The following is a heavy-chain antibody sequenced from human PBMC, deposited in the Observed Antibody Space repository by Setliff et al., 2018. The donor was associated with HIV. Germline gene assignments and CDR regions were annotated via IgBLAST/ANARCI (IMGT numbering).Heavy chain of an antibody. Sequence: PGGSLRLSCAASGFIFDDYTMHWVRQAPGKGLEWVSLITWDGSSTYYADSVKGRFTISRDNTRNTLYVQMNSLKTEDSALYYCARGGQSWRYGMSSFDSWGQGTLVTVSS. J-gene: IGHJ4*02. V-gene: IGHV3-43*01. CDR3: ARGGQSWRYGMSSFDS. CDR1: GFIFDDYT. D-gene: IGHD5-18*01. CDR2: ITWDGSST.